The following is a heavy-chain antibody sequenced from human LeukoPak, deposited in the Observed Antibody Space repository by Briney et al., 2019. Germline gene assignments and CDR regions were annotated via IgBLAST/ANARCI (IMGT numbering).Heavy chain of an antibody. Sequence: PSETLSLTCAVYGGSFSGYYWGWIRQPPGKGLEWIGEINHSGSTNYNPSLKSRVTISVDTSKNQFSLKLSSVTAADTAVYYCARDPNYYYGMDVWGQGTTVTVSS. CDR3: ARDPNYYYGMDV. CDR1: GGSFSGYY. CDR2: INHSGST. J-gene: IGHJ6*02. V-gene: IGHV4-34*01.